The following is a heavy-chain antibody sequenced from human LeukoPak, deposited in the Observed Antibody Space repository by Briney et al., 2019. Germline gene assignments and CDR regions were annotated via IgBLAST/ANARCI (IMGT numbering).Heavy chain of an antibody. Sequence: ASVKVSCKASGYTFTSYDINWVRQATGQGLEWMGWMNPNSGNTGYAQKFQGRVTMTRNTSISTAYMELSSLRSDDTAVYYCARAGRGVRGAPSGYWGQGTLVTVSS. CDR1: GYTFTSYD. CDR2: MNPNSGNT. D-gene: IGHD3-10*01. V-gene: IGHV1-8*01. J-gene: IGHJ4*02. CDR3: ARAGRGVRGAPSGY.